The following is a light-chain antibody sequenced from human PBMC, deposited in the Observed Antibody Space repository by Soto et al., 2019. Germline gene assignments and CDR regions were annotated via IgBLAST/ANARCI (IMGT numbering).Light chain of an antibody. CDR1: SSDVGGYKY. CDR2: EVT. V-gene: IGLV2-8*01. CDR3: SSYAASNNFV. J-gene: IGLJ3*02. Sequence: QSVLTQPSSASGSPGQSVTISCTGTSSDVGGYKYVSWYQQYPGRAPKLMIYEVTKRPSGVPDRFSGSKSGNTASLTVSGLQAEDEADYYCSSYAASNNFVFGGGTKLTVL.